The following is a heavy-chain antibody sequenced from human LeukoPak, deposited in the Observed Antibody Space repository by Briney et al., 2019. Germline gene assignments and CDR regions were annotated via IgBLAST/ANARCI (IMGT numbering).Heavy chain of an antibody. CDR3: AKAPQGKSGYALPAN. CDR2: ISSSGGGT. J-gene: IGHJ4*02. Sequence: PGGSLRLSCAASGFTFNNYAVNWVRQAPGKGLEWVSAISSSGGGTYYADSVKGRFTISRDNSKNTLYLQMNSLRVEATAIYYCAKAPQGKSGYALPANWGQGTLVTVSS. V-gene: IGHV3-23*01. D-gene: IGHD5-12*01. CDR1: GFTFNNYA.